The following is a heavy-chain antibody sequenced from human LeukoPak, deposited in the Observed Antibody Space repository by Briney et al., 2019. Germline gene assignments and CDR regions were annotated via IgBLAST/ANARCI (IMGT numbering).Heavy chain of an antibody. CDR1: GFTFSDYG. D-gene: IGHD1-14*01. Sequence: LPGGSLRLSCAAAGFTFSDYGMNWVRQAPGKGLEWVSGISGSGISTYYADSVKGRFTISRDNAKNSLYLQMNSLRAEDTAVYYCANTAGYKVYWGQGTLVTVSS. CDR3: ANTAGYKVY. CDR2: ISGSGIST. V-gene: IGHV3-23*01. J-gene: IGHJ4*02.